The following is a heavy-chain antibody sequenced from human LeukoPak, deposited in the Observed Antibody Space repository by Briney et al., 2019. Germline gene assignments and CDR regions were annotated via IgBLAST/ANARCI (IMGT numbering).Heavy chain of an antibody. CDR1: GYTFTGYY. D-gene: IGHD4-23*01. J-gene: IGHJ4*02. CDR2: INPNSGGT. V-gene: IGHV1-2*02. CDR3: ARDYGGNSLLY. Sequence: ASVKVSCMASGYTFTGYYMHWARQAPGQGLEWMGWINPNSGGTNYAQKFQGRVTMTRDTSISTAYMELSRLRSDDTAVYYCARDYGGNSLLYWGQGTLVTVSS.